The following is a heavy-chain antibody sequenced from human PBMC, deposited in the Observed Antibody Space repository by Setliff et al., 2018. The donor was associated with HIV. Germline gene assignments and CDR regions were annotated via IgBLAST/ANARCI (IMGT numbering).Heavy chain of an antibody. J-gene: IGHJ4*02. CDR1: GGSISPYY. V-gene: IGHV4-59*01. CDR2: ISDSGTT. D-gene: IGHD3-22*01. Sequence: SETLSLTCTVSGGSISPYYWSWIRQPPGKGLEWIAWISDSGTTNYNPSLKSRVTLSVDTSATTVYMELRSLGSEDTAVYYCTRERTFYYTGSDYYLDYWGQGTLVTVSS. CDR3: TRERTFYYTGSDYYLDY.